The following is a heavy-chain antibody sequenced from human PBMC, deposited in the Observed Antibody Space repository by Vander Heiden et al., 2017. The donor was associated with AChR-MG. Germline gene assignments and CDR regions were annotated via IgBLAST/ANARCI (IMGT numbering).Heavy chain of an antibody. CDR2: IWYDGGNK. CDR1: GFTLSGYG. Sequence: QVQLVESGGGVVQPGRSLRLSCAASGFTLSGYGMHWVRQAPGKGLEWVAVIWYDGGNKYYADSVKGRFTISRDNSKNTLYLQMNSLRAEDTAVYYCARGLHSSPDSGYFDYWGQGTLVTVSS. D-gene: IGHD6-6*01. CDR3: ARGLHSSPDSGYFDY. V-gene: IGHV3-33*01. J-gene: IGHJ4*02.